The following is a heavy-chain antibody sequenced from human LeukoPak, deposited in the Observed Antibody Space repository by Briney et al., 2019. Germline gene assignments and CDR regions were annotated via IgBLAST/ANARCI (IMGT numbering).Heavy chain of an antibody. D-gene: IGHD3-10*01. J-gene: IGHJ3*02. CDR3: ASADPINMSRGALDAFDI. Sequence: GSLRLSCAASGFTVSSNYMSWVRQAPGKGLEWIGYISDSGSTNYNPSLKSRVTISVDTSKKQFFLKLSPVTAADSAVYYCASADPINMSRGALDAFDIWGQGTKVTVSS. V-gene: IGHV4-59*02. CDR1: GFTVSSNY. CDR2: ISDSGST.